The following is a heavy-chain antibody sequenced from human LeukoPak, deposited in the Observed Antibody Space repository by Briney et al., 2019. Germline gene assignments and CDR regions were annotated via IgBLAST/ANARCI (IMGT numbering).Heavy chain of an antibody. CDR1: GESFSGYF. V-gene: IGHV4-34*01. CDR3: AVVVPTPRKYNTGWSIDF. J-gene: IGHJ4*02. Sequence: SETLSLTCAVNGESFSGYFWSWIRLPPGKRLEWIGEINHSGNTNYNPSLKSRVTISIDTSQNQFSLKLSSVTAADTAVYYCAVVVPTPRKYNTGWSIDFWGQGTLVTVSS. CDR2: INHSGNT. D-gene: IGHD6-19*01.